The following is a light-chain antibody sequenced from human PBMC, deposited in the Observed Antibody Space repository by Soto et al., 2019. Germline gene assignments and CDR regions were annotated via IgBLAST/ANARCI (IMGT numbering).Light chain of an antibody. CDR3: QQRSNWPIT. CDR1: QRVSSY. CDR2: DAS. Sequence: EIVLTQSPATLSLSPGERATLSCRASQRVSSYLAWYQQKPGQAPRLLIYDASNRATGIPARFSGSGSGTDFTLTISSLEPEDFAVYYCQQRSNWPITFGQGTHLEIK. V-gene: IGKV3-11*01. J-gene: IGKJ5*01.